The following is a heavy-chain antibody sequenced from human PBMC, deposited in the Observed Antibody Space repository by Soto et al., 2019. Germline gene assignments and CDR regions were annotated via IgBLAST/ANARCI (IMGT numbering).Heavy chain of an antibody. J-gene: IGHJ3*02. CDR1: GYSFTSYW. D-gene: IGHD2-21*02. CDR3: AVQKAYCGGDCRAFDI. V-gene: IGHV5-51*01. CDR2: IYPDDSDT. Sequence: GESLKISCKGSGYSFTSYWIGWVRQMPGKGLEWMGIIYPDDSDTRYSPSFQGQVTISADKSISTAYLQWSSLKASDTAMYYCAVQKAYCGGDCRAFDIWGQGTMVTVSS.